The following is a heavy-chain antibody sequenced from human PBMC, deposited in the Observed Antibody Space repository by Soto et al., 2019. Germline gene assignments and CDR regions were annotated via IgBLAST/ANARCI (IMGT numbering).Heavy chain of an antibody. Sequence: PSETLSLTCAVYGGSFSGYYWSWIRQPPGKGLEWIGEINHSGSTNYNPSLKSRVTISVDTSKNQFSLKLSSVTAADTAVYYCARGWYYDILTGYSREDNWFDPWGQGTLVT. D-gene: IGHD3-9*01. V-gene: IGHV4-34*01. CDR3: ARGWYYDILTGYSREDNWFDP. CDR1: GGSFSGYY. J-gene: IGHJ5*02. CDR2: INHSGST.